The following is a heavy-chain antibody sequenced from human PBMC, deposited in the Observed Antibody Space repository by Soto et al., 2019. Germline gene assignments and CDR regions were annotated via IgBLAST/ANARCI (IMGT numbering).Heavy chain of an antibody. CDR2: VYWDDDK. V-gene: IGHV2-5*02. CDR1: GLSLSTIGEG. Sequence: QITLKESGPPLVKPTQTLTLTCTFSGLSLSTIGEGVGWIRQPPGKALEWLALVYWDDDKRYSPSLKSRLTITKDTCVNQVVLTMTNMGPVDTATYYCVQTRCGGDCLQSYSSHSYYGLDVWGQGTTVTVSS. D-gene: IGHD2-21*02. J-gene: IGHJ6*02. CDR3: VQTRCGGDCLQSYSSHSYYGLDV.